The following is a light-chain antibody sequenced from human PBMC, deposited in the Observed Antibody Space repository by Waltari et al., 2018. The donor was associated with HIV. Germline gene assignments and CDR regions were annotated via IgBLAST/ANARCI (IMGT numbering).Light chain of an antibody. J-gene: IGLJ2*01. CDR2: SNN. V-gene: IGLV1-44*01. Sequence: QSVLTQPPSASGTPGQNVTISCYGNTSNIGTNIVNWYQQFPGAAPKLLIYSNNQPPAGVPARFACSKSGTATSLAISGLQSEDAADYFCAAWDDTLNGLFGGGTKLTVL. CDR1: TSNIGTNI. CDR3: AAWDDTLNGL.